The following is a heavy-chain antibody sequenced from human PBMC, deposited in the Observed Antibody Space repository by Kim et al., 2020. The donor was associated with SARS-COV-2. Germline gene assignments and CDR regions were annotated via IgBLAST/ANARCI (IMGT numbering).Heavy chain of an antibody. CDR3: ARVSSTHGSGAMDY. Sequence: SETLSLTCTVSGGSISSYYWSWIRQPPGKGLEWIGYIYYSGSTNYNPSLKSRVTISVDTSKNQFSLKLSSVTAADTAVYYCARVSSTHGSGAMDYWGQGTLVTVSS. V-gene: IGHV4-59*01. D-gene: IGHD6-19*01. CDR2: IYYSGST. J-gene: IGHJ4*02. CDR1: GGSISSYY.